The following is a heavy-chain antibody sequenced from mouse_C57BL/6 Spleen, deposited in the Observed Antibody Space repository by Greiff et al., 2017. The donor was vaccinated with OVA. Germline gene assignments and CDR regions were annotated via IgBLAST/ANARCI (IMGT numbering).Heavy chain of an antibody. CDR3: ARGYYDYDVGFAY. Sequence: VQLQQSGAELVRPGSSVKLSCKASGYTFTGYWMDWVKQRPGQGLEWIGNIYPSDSETHYNQKFKDKATLTVDKSSSTAYMQLSSLTSEDSAVYYCARGYYDYDVGFAYWGQGTLVTVSA. CDR2: IYPSDSET. V-gene: IGHV1-61*01. CDR1: GYTFTGYW. J-gene: IGHJ3*01. D-gene: IGHD2-4*01.